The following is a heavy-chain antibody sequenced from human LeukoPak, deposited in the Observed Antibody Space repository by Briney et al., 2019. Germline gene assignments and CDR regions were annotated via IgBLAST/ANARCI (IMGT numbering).Heavy chain of an antibody. V-gene: IGHV3-23*01. J-gene: IGHJ4*02. CDR2: VSGGGVNT. CDR3: AKDVQVVRAIFDY. CDR1: GFIFSTYG. D-gene: IGHD4-23*01. Sequence: GGSLRLSCAASGFIFSTYGMSWVRQAPGKGLEWVSIVSGGGVNTYYVDSAKGRFTISRDNSKNTLYLQMNSLRAEDTAVYYCAKDVQVVRAIFDYWGQGTLVTVSS.